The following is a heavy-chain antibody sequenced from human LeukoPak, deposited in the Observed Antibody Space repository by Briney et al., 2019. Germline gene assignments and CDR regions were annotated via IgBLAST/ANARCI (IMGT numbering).Heavy chain of an antibody. CDR2: ISGSGGTT. Sequence: GGSLRLSCAASGFTFNNYAMNWVRQAPGKGLEWVSVISGSGGTTYYADSVKGRFTISRDSSKNTLYLQMNSLRAEDTAVYYCAKDTYSSSPYYFDYWGQGTLVTVSS. CDR3: AKDTYSSSPYYFDY. D-gene: IGHD6-6*01. CDR1: GFTFNNYA. V-gene: IGHV3-23*01. J-gene: IGHJ4*02.